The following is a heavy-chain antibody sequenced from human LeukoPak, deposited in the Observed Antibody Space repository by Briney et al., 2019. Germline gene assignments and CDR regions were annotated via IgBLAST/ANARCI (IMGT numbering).Heavy chain of an antibody. V-gene: IGHV1-2*02. Sequence: ASVKVSCKASGYTFTGYYMHWVRQAPEQGLGWMGWINPNSGVTNYAQKFQGRVTMTRDTSISTAYMELSRLRSDDTAVYYCTTLGDFTYYFDYWGQGTLVTVSS. CDR1: GYTFTGYY. J-gene: IGHJ4*02. D-gene: IGHD2-21*02. CDR2: INPNSGVT. CDR3: TTLGDFTYYFDY.